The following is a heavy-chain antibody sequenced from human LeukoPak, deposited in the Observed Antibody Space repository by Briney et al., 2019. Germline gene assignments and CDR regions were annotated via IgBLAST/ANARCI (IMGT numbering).Heavy chain of an antibody. CDR3: ARGAGPTDY. CDR1: GGSVSSGSYY. Sequence: SETLSLTCTVSGGSVSSGSYYWSWIRQPPGKGLEWIGYIYYSGSTNYNPSLKSRVTISVDTSKNQFSLKLSSVTAADTAVYYCARGAGPTDYWGQGTLVTVSS. J-gene: IGHJ4*02. V-gene: IGHV4-61*01. CDR2: IYYSGST.